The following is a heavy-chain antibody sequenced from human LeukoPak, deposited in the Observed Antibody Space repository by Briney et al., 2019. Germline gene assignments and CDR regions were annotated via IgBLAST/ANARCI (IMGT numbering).Heavy chain of an antibody. D-gene: IGHD4-23*01. J-gene: IGHJ4*02. V-gene: IGHV4-34*01. Sequence: SETLSLTCAVYGGSFSGYYWSWIRQPPGKGLEWIGEINHSGSSNYNPSLKSRVTISVDTSKNQFSLKLSSVTAADTAVYYCARYPDYGGKGPSAFDYWSQGTLVTVSS. CDR3: ARYPDYGGKGPSAFDY. CDR1: GGSFSGYY. CDR2: INHSGSS.